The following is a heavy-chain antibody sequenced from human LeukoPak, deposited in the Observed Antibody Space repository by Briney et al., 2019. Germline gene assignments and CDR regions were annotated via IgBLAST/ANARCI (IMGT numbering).Heavy chain of an antibody. D-gene: IGHD1-14*01. CDR2: IDHSGDI. J-gene: IGHJ2*01. Sequence: SETLSLTCTVSGYSISSNYYWGWIRQPPGKGLEWIGRIDHSGDIYYNPSLKSRLTISRDTSKNHFSLKLSSVTAADTAVYYCARDPGRTKTWFFDLWGRGTLVTVSS. CDR3: ARDPGRTKTWFFDL. V-gene: IGHV4-38-2*02. CDR1: GYSISSNYY.